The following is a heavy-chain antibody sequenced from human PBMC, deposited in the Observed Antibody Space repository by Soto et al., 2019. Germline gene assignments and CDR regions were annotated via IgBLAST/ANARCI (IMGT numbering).Heavy chain of an antibody. J-gene: IGHJ4*02. CDR2: ISAYHGNT. Sequence: ASVKVSCKASGYTFTSYGISWVRQAPGQGLEWMGWISAYHGNTNYAQKLQGRVTMTTDTSTSTAYMELRSLRSDDTAVYYCARDYFREGYCSSTSCSFFDYWGQGTLVTVSS. CDR1: GYTFTSYG. D-gene: IGHD2-2*01. V-gene: IGHV1-18*01. CDR3: ARDYFREGYCSSTSCSFFDY.